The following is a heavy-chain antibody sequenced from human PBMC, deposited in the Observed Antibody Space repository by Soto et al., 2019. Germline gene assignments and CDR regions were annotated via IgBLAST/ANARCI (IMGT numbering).Heavy chain of an antibody. V-gene: IGHV3-23*01. CDR2: ISGSGGST. Sequence: GGSLRLSCAASGFTFSSYAMSWVRQAPGKGLEWVSAISGSGGSTYYADSVKGWFTISRDNSKNTLYLQMNSLRAEDTAVYYCAKEPARFLPNDFWSGYHFDYWGQGTLVTVSS. D-gene: IGHD3-3*01. J-gene: IGHJ4*02. CDR1: GFTFSSYA. CDR3: AKEPARFLPNDFWSGYHFDY.